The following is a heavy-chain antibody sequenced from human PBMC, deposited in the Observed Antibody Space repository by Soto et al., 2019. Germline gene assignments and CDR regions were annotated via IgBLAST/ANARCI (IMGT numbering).Heavy chain of an antibody. CDR1: GGSISSGGYY. V-gene: IGHV4-31*03. CDR3: ARDGADDPDAFDI. D-gene: IGHD1-26*01. Sequence: SETLSLTCTVSGGSISSGGYYWSWIRQHPGKGLEWIGYIYYSGSTYYNPSLKSRVTISVDTSKNQFSLKLSSVTAADTAVYYCARDGADDPDAFDIWGQGTMVTVS. CDR2: IYYSGST. J-gene: IGHJ3*02.